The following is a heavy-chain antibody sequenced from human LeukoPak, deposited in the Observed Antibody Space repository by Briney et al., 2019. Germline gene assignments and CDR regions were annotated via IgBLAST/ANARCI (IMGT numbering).Heavy chain of an antibody. Sequence: SETLSLTCTVSGDSISTSNSYWGWIRQPPGKGLEWIGSIYYSGNTYYNASLKSRVTISVDTSKNQFSLKLTSVTAADTAVYYCARESVGATNKYNWFDPWGQGTLVTVSS. CDR3: ARESVGATNKYNWFDP. J-gene: IGHJ5*02. V-gene: IGHV4-39*02. CDR1: GDSISTSNSY. D-gene: IGHD1-26*01. CDR2: IYYSGNT.